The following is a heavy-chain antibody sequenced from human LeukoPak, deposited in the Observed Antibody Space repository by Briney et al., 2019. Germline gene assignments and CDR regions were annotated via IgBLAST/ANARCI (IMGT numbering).Heavy chain of an antibody. CDR1: GFTFSGYS. Sequence: GGSLRLSCAASGFTFSGYSMSWVRQAPGKGLEWVSAISGSGGSTYYADSVKGRFTISRDNSKNTLYLQMNSLRAEDTAVYYCAKVFFGYCSGGSCDFDYWGQGTLVTVSS. J-gene: IGHJ4*02. CDR3: AKVFFGYCSGGSCDFDY. CDR2: ISGSGGST. D-gene: IGHD2-15*01. V-gene: IGHV3-23*01.